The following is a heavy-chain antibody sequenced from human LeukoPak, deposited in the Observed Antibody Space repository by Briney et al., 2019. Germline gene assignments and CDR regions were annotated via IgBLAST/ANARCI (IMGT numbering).Heavy chain of an antibody. J-gene: IGHJ5*02. CDR2: IYTRGST. CDR1: GASISSGSYY. Sequence: SESLSLTCTVSGASISSGSYYWSWIRQPAGKGLEWIGRIYTRGSTNYNPSLKSRVTISVDTSKNQFSLKLSSVTAADTAVYYCARDIGIAGTNWFDPWGQGTLVTVSS. V-gene: IGHV4-61*02. D-gene: IGHD6-13*01. CDR3: ARDIGIAGTNWFDP.